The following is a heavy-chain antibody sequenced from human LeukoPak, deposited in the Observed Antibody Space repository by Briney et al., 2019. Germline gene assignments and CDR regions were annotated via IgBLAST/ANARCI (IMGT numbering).Heavy chain of an antibody. CDR1: GGPFSYYY. J-gene: IGHJ5*02. V-gene: IGHV4-59*01. D-gene: IGHD3-3*01. CDR3: ARHGDYYFWSGYYQDNNWFDP. Sequence: AGTLSLTCTVSGGPFSYYYWSWIRQSPGKGLEWIGYNYNSGRHSYYTSLQGRLTISVDTSKNQFSLKMTSVTAADTAVYYCARHGDYYFWSGYYQDNNWFDPWGQGTLVTVSS. CDR2: NYNSGRH.